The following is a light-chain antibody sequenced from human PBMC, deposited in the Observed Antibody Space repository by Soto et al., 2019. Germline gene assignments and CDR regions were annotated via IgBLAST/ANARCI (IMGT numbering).Light chain of an antibody. CDR1: QSISSY. V-gene: IGKV1-39*01. CDR2: AAS. J-gene: IGKJ4*01. Sequence: EIQMTQSPSSLSASVGDGVTITSRASQSISSYLDWYQQKPGKAPKLLIYAASSLQSGVPSRFSGSGSGTDFTLTISSLQPEDFATYYCQQSYSTPLTFGGGTKVDI. CDR3: QQSYSTPLT.